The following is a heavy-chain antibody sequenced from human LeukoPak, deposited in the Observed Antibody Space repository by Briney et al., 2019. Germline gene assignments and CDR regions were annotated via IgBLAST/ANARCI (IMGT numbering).Heavy chain of an antibody. J-gene: IGHJ4*02. CDR3: VRGGPNRSGWTLDY. V-gene: IGHV1-3*01. CDR2: FNSDTGDT. Sequence: ASVKVSCRASGYTFTNYAIHWVRQAPGQRLEWMGWFNSDTGDTHYSQNFQGRLIITRDTSASTAYMELTSLRPEDTAVFFCVRGGPNRSGWTLDYWGQGTLVTVSS. D-gene: IGHD6-19*01. CDR1: GYTFTNYA.